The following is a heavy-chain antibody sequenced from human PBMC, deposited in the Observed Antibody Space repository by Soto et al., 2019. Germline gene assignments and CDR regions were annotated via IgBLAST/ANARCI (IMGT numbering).Heavy chain of an antibody. CDR2: INAGNGDT. V-gene: IGHV1-3*05. CDR1: GYTFINYA. D-gene: IGHD2-15*01. Sequence: QVQLVQSGAEEKKPGASVKVSCKASGYTFINYAIHWVRQAPGQRLEWMGWINAGNGDTKYSQKFQGRVTITRDTSANTAYMELSGPRSEGTALYYCARGGAGYYFDYWGQGTLVTVSS. CDR3: ARGGAGYYFDY. J-gene: IGHJ4*02.